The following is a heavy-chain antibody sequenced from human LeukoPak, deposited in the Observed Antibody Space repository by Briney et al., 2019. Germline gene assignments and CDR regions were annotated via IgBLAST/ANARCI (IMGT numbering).Heavy chain of an antibody. Sequence: PSQTLSLTCTVSGGSISSGDDYWSWLRQPPGMGLEWIGNIYYSGSTYYNPSLKSRVSISVDTSKNQFSLALYSVTAADTAFYYCARGKVFDPWGQGTLVTVSS. J-gene: IGHJ5*02. CDR3: ARGKVFDP. CDR1: GGSISSGDDY. V-gene: IGHV4-30-4*08. CDR2: IYYSGST.